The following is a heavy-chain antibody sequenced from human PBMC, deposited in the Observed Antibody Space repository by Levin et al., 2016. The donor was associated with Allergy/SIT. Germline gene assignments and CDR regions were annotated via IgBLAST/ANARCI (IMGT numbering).Heavy chain of an antibody. J-gene: IGHJ6*02. V-gene: IGHV4-4*02. Sequence: VRQAPGKGLEWIGEIYHSGSTNYNPSLKSRVTISVDKSKNQFSLKLSSVTAADTAVYYCATHVGTVTHPYYYYGMDVWGQGTTVTVSS. CDR2: IYHSGST. CDR3: ATHVGTVTHPYYYYGMDV. D-gene: IGHD4-11*01.